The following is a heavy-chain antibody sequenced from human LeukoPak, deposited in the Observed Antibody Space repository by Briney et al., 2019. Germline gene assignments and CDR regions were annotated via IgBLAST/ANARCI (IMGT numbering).Heavy chain of an antibody. V-gene: IGHV4-39*07. J-gene: IGHJ3*02. CDR3: AREQRAFDI. CDR2: INHSGST. Sequence: SETLSLTCTVSGGSISSSSYYWGWIRQPPGKGLEWIGEINHSGSTNYNPSLKSRVTISVDTSKNQFSLKLSSVTAADTAVYYCAREQRAFDIWGQGTMVTVSS. CDR1: GGSISSSSYY.